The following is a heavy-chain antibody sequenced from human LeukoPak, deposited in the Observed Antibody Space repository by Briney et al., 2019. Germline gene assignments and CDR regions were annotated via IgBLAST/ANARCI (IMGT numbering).Heavy chain of an antibody. V-gene: IGHV3-21*04. J-gene: IGHJ5*02. D-gene: IGHD2-2*01. CDR1: GFTFSSYS. CDR3: ARVEGYCSSTSCYRNWFDP. CDR2: ISSNSSYI. Sequence: KPGGSLRLSCAASGFTFSSYSMNWVRQAPGKGLEWVSSISSNSSYIYYADSVKGRFTISRDNAKNSLYLQMNSLRADDTAVYYCARVEGYCSSTSCYRNWFDPWGQGTLVTVSS.